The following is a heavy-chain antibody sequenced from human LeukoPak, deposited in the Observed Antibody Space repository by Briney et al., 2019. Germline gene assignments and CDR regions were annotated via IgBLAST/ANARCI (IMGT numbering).Heavy chain of an antibody. CDR3: AKYYYDSSGYSYFDY. D-gene: IGHD3-22*01. J-gene: IGHJ4*02. Sequence: GGSLRLSCAASGFTFSSYAMSWVRQAPGKGLEWVSAISDSGGSTYYADSVKGRFTISRDNSKNTLYLQMNSLRAEDTAVYYCAKYYYDSSGYSYFDYWGQGTLVTVSS. CDR2: ISDSGGST. CDR1: GFTFSSYA. V-gene: IGHV3-23*01.